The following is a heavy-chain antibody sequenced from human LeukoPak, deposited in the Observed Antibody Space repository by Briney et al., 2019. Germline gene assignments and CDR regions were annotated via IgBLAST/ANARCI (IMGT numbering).Heavy chain of an antibody. CDR2: ISSSGSTI. CDR3: ARRAGYSSSWYRGPGYFDL. D-gene: IGHD6-13*01. Sequence: GGSLRLSCAASGFTFNTYAMSWVRQAPGKGLEWVSYISSSGSTIYYADSVKGRFTISRDNAKNSLYLQMNSLRAEDTAVYYCARRAGYSSSWYRGPGYFDLWGRGTLVTVSS. J-gene: IGHJ2*01. CDR1: GFTFNTYA. V-gene: IGHV3-11*01.